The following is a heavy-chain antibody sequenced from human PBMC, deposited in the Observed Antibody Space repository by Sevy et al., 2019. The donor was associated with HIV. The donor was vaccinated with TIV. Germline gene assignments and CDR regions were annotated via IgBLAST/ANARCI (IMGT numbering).Heavy chain of an antibody. D-gene: IGHD2-21*01. CDR1: GFTFSAYS. J-gene: IGHJ5*01. V-gene: IGHV3-48*01. CDR2: ISSSSGTI. Sequence: RGGSLRLSCAASGFTFSAYSMNWVRQAPGKGLEWVSYISSSSGTIYYADSVKGQFTISRDNAKSSLYLQMNGLRAEDTAVYYCARAGGDCYSKNECWFVSWGQGTLVTVSS. CDR3: ARAGGDCYSKNECWFVS.